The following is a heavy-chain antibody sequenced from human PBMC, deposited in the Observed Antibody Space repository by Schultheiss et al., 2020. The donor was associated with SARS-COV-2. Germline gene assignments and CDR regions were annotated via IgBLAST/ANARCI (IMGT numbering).Heavy chain of an antibody. CDR3: ARRWGTGYSSRMDV. CDR1: GFTFTNHW. V-gene: IGHV3-23*01. CDR2: ISGSGGST. Sequence: GESLKISCAASGFTFTNHWMYWVRQAPGKGLEWVSAISGSGGSTYYADSVKGRFTISRDNSKNTLYLQMNSLRAEDTAVYYCARRWGTGYSSRMDVWGQGTTVTVSS. D-gene: IGHD6-19*01. J-gene: IGHJ6*02.